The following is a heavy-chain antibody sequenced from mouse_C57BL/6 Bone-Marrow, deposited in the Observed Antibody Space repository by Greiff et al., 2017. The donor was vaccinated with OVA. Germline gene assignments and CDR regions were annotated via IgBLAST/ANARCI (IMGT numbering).Heavy chain of an antibody. CDR1: GYTFTSYW. J-gene: IGHJ4*01. CDR3: ARKGYAMDD. Sequence: QVQLQQPGAELVKPGASVKLSCKASGYTFTSYWMQWVKQRPGQGLEWIGEIDPSDSYTNYNQKFKGKATLTVDTSSSTAYMQLSSLTAEDSAVYYCARKGYAMDDWGQGTSVTVSS. CDR2: IDPSDSYT. V-gene: IGHV1-50*01.